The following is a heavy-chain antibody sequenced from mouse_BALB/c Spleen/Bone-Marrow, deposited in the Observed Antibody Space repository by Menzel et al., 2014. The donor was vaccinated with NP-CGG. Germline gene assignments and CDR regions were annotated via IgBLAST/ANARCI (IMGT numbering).Heavy chain of an antibody. J-gene: IGHJ3*01. CDR3: ARWYYGSGFAY. CDR1: GFTFSSYA. V-gene: IGHV5-6-5*01. CDR2: ISSGGST. D-gene: IGHD1-1*01. Sequence: EVQLAESGGGLVKPGGSLKLSCAASGFTFSSYAMSWVRQTPERRPEWVASISSGGSTYCPDSVKGRFTISRDNARNILYLQMSSLRSEDTAMYYCARWYYGSGFAYWGQGTLVTVSA.